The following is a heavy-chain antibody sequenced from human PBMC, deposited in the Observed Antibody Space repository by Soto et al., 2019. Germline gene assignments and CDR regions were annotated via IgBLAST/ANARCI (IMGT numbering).Heavy chain of an antibody. CDR3: ARVYSSSWYVGCMDV. J-gene: IGHJ6*02. CDR1: GDSVSSNSAA. V-gene: IGHV6-1*01. D-gene: IGHD6-13*01. Sequence: QVQLQQSGPGLVKPSQTLSLTCAISGDSVSSNSAAWNWIRQSPSRGLEWLGRTSYRSKWYNDSAVAVKSRITVTPDTSKDQFSLQLHSWTPEDTAVYYCARVYSSSWYVGCMDVWGQGTTVTVSS. CDR2: TSYRSKWYN.